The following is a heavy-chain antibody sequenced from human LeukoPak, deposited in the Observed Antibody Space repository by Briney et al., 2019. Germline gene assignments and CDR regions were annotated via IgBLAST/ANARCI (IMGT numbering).Heavy chain of an antibody. CDR3: ARETHYGSGSYYLHPYYYYGMDV. CDR2: ISAYNGNT. CDR1: GYTFTGYY. V-gene: IGHV1-18*04. D-gene: IGHD3-10*01. Sequence: GASVKVSCEASGYTFTGYYMHWVRQAPGQGLEWMGWISAYNGNTKYAQKFQGTVTMTTDTSTSTAYMELRSLRSDDTAVYYCARETHYGSGSYYLHPYYYYGMDVWGQGTTVTVSS. J-gene: IGHJ6*02.